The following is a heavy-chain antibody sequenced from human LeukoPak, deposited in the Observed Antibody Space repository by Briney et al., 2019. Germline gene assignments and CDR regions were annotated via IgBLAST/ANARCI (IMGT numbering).Heavy chain of an antibody. D-gene: IGHD5-12*01. J-gene: IGHJ4*02. V-gene: IGHV7-4-1*02. CDR2: INTNTGNP. CDR1: GYTFSSYA. CDR3: ARGAARDIVATIAY. Sequence: ASVKVSCKASGYTFSSYAMNWVRQAPGQGLEWMGWINTNTGNPTYAQGFTGRFVFSLDTSVSTAYLQISSLKAEDTAVYYCARGAARDIVATIAYWGQGTLVTVSS.